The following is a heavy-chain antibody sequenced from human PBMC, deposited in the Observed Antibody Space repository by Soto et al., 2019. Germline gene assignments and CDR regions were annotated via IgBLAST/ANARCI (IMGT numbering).Heavy chain of an antibody. Sequence: GGSLRLSCAASGFTFSSYWMSWVRQAPGKGLEWVANIKQDGSEKYYVDSVKGRFTISRDNAKNSLYLQMNSLRAEDTAVYYCARDRRRKPFYYYYGMDVWGQGTTVTVSS. CDR1: GFTFSSYW. CDR2: IKQDGSEK. V-gene: IGHV3-7*05. J-gene: IGHJ6*02. CDR3: ARDRRRKPFYYYYGMDV.